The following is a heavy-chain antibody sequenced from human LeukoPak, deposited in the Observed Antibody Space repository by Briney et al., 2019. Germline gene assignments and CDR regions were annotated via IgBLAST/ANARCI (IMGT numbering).Heavy chain of an antibody. J-gene: IGHJ4*02. V-gene: IGHV4-30-4*08. CDR2: IYYSGST. CDR3: ASRLTTVVSHFDY. Sequence: SETLSLTCTVSGGSISSGDYYWSWIRQPPGKGLEWIGYIYYSGSTYYNPSLKSRVTISVDTSKNQFPLKLSSVTAADTAVYYCASRLTTVVSHFDYWGQGTLVTVSS. D-gene: IGHD4-23*01. CDR1: GGSISSGDYY.